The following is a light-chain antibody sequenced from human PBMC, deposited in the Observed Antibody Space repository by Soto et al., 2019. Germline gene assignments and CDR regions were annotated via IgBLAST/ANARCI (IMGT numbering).Light chain of an antibody. Sequence: EIVWTPSPATLSLSPGESATLSCRASQSVGKYLAWHQQKPGQAPRLLIYNASSRATGIPDRFSGSGSGTDFTLTISRLEPEDLAVYDCKQYVSTPLTVGGGTKGAIK. CDR3: KQYVSTPLT. CDR1: QSVGKY. CDR2: NAS. V-gene: IGKV3-20*01. J-gene: IGKJ4*01.